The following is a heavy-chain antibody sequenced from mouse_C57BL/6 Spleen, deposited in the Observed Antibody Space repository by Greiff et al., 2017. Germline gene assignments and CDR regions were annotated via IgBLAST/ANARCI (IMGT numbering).Heavy chain of an antibody. Sequence: QVQLKQPGAELVKPGASVKLSCKASGYTFTSYWMHWVKQRPGQGLEWIGMIHPNSGSTNYNEKFKSKATLTVDKSSSTAYMQLSSLTSEDSAVYYCARRRVYYGYVDAMDYWGQGTSVTVSS. D-gene: IGHD2-2*01. J-gene: IGHJ4*01. CDR2: IHPNSGST. V-gene: IGHV1-64*01. CDR1: GYTFTSYW. CDR3: ARRRVYYGYVDAMDY.